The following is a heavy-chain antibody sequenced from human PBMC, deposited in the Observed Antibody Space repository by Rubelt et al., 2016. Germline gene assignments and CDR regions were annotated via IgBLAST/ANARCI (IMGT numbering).Heavy chain of an antibody. D-gene: IGHD3-10*01. V-gene: IGHV4-34*01. CDR1: GGSFSGYY. Sequence: QVQLQQWGAGLLKPSETLSLTCAVYGGSFSGYYWSWIRQPPGKGLEWIGEINHSGSTNYNPSLKSRVTISVDTSKNQFSLKLSSVTAADTAVYYCARPGGSGTGFGYWGQGTLVTVSS. J-gene: IGHJ4*02. CDR2: INHSGST. CDR3: ARPGGSGTGFGY.